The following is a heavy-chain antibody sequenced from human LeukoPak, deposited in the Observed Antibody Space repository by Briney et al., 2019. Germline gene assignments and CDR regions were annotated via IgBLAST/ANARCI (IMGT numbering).Heavy chain of an antibody. Sequence: ASGYTSTSYYMRWVRRAPGQGLEWMGIINPSGSSTSYAQKFQGRVTMTRDTSTSTVYMVLSSLRSEDTAVYYCPSSIGGSYHGYFDYWGQGTLVTVSS. V-gene: IGHV1-46*01. CDR1: GYTSTSYY. D-gene: IGHD3-16*01. CDR2: INPSGSST. J-gene: IGHJ4*02. CDR3: PSSIGGSYHGYFDY.